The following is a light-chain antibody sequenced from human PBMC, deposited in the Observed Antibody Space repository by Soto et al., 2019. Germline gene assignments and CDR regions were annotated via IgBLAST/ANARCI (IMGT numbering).Light chain of an antibody. CDR3: CSYTRRSTRV. CDR2: EVS. Sequence: QSALTQPASVSGSPGQSITISCTGTSSDIGGYKYVSWYQQHPGIAPKLMIYEVSNRPSGVSNRCSGSKSGNTASLTISGLQAEDEADYYCCSYTRRSTRVFGGGTKLTVL. J-gene: IGLJ2*01. CDR1: SSDIGGYKY. V-gene: IGLV2-14*01.